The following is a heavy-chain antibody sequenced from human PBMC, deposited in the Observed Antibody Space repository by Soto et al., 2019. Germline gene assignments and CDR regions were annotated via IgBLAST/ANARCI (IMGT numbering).Heavy chain of an antibody. D-gene: IGHD5-12*01. CDR1: GYTFTSYG. J-gene: IGHJ4*02. Sequence: GASVKVSCKASGYTFTSYGISWVRQAPGQGFEWMGWISAYNGNTNYAQKLQGRVTMTTDTSTSTAYMELRSLRSDDTAVYYCARDESGVNIEATDFIDYWGQGTLVTVSS. V-gene: IGHV1-18*01. CDR3: ARDESGVNIEATDFIDY. CDR2: ISAYNGNT.